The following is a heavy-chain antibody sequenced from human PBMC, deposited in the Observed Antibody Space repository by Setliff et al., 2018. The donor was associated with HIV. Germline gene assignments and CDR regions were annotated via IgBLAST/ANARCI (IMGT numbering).Heavy chain of an antibody. CDR1: GYSISSGHY. Sequence: SETLSLTCAVSGYSISSGHYWGWIRQPAGKGLEWIGHIYTAGRTNYNPSLKSRVTISLGTSKNQFFLRLSSVTAADTAVYYCAAATTLDYWGQGTLVTVSS. CDR3: AAATTLDY. D-gene: IGHD1-26*01. J-gene: IGHJ4*02. CDR2: IYTAGRT. V-gene: IGHV4-61*09.